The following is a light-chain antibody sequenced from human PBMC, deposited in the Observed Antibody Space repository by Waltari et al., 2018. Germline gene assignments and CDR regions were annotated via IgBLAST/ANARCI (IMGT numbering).Light chain of an antibody. CDR2: GNN. CDR1: NSNVGANS. CDR3: ATWDDRLTAV. Sequence: QSILTQPPSASGTPGRTVTISCSGSNSNVGANSVCWYQQLPGTAPKLLIFGNNQGPSGDPDRFSGSKSGASASLAIRGLRSEDEADYYCATWDDRLTAVFGGGTKLTVL. J-gene: IGLJ2*01. V-gene: IGLV1-47*01.